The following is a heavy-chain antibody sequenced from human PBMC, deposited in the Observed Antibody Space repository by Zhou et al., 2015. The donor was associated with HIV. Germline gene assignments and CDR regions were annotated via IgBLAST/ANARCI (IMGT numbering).Heavy chain of an antibody. J-gene: IGHJ3*02. Sequence: QVQLVQPESEVTKPGSSVKVSCKPSEGTFNSYAISWVRQAPGQGLEWMGGITPVLGTANYAQKFQGRVSITADRSTSTAYMELSSLRSEDAAVYYCARNTGNYNYAFDMWGQGTMLVVSS. CDR3: ARNTGNYNYAFDM. CDR2: ITPVLGTA. D-gene: IGHD1-26*01. V-gene: IGHV1-69*06. CDR1: EGTFNSYA.